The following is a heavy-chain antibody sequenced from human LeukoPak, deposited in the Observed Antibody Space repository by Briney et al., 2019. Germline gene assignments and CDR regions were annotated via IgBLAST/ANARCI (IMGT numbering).Heavy chain of an antibody. D-gene: IGHD1-14*01. CDR1: GYTFTSYY. Sequence: ASVKVSCKASGYTFTSYYMHWVRQAPGQGLEWMGIINPSGGSTSYAQKFQGRVTMTRDMSTSTVYMELSSLRSEDTAVYYCASTAGSIPYYYYMDVWGKGTTVTVSS. V-gene: IGHV1-46*03. J-gene: IGHJ6*03. CDR2: INPSGGST. CDR3: ASTAGSIPYYYYMDV.